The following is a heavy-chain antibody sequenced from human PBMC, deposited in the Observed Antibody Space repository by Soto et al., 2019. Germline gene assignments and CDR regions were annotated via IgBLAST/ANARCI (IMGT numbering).Heavy chain of an antibody. J-gene: IGHJ3*02. CDR1: GGSITTGGRY. D-gene: IGHD1-1*01. CDR3: AQALVFTGGDGFDI. Sequence: QVRLQEWGPGLVKPSQTLSLKCSVSGGSITTGGRYWSWIRQLPGKGREWIGDIYYSGNTYYNASLKSRVTLSVEAAKHQFSLKLSSVTAADTAVYYCAQALVFTGGDGFDIWGQGRLVTVSS. CDR2: IYYSGNT. V-gene: IGHV4-31*02.